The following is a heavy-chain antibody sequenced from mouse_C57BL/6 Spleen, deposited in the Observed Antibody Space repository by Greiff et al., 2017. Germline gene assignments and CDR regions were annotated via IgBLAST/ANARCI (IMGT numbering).Heavy chain of an antibody. CDR1: GYSITSGYY. J-gene: IGHJ2*01. V-gene: IGHV3-6*01. CDR3: ARVLPAYYFDY. CDR2: ISYDGSN. D-gene: IGHD1-1*01. Sequence: EVKLQESGPGLVKPSQSLSLTCSVTGYSITSGYYWNWIRQFPGNKLEWMGYISYDGSNNYNPSLKNRISITRDTSKNQFFLKLNSVTTEDTATYYCARVLPAYYFDYWGQGTTLTVSS.